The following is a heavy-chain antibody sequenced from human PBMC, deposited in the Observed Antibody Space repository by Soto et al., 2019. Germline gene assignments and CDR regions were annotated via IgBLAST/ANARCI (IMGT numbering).Heavy chain of an antibody. Sequence: VQLVESGGGVVQPGRSLRLSCAASGFTFSDYAMHWVRQAPGKGLEWVAVVSHDGRNTHYADSVKGRFTISRDSSKNTVSMEMTSLRAEDTAVYYCAKEGRQWLVTSDFNYWGQGALVTVSS. CDR2: VSHDGRNT. V-gene: IGHV3-30*18. D-gene: IGHD6-19*01. J-gene: IGHJ4*02. CDR1: GFTFSDYA. CDR3: AKEGRQWLVTSDFNY.